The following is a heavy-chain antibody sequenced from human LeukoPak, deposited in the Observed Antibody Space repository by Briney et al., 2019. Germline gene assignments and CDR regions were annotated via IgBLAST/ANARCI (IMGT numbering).Heavy chain of an antibody. J-gene: IGHJ4*02. V-gene: IGHV1-2*02. Sequence: GASVKVSCKASGYTFTGYFIHWVRQAPGQGLEWMGWINSNSGGTNYAQKFQGRVTMTRDTSMSTAYMELRRLTSDDTAVYYCATDPVGHCTANGCSSVDYWGQGTLVTVSS. CDR2: INSNSGGT. D-gene: IGHD2-15*01. CDR1: GYTFTGYF. CDR3: ATDPVGHCTANGCSSVDY.